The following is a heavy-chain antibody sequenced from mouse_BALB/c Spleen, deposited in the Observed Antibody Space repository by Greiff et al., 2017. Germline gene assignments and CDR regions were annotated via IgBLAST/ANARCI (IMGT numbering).Heavy chain of an antibody. Sequence: EVKLVESGPGLVKPSQSLSLTCTVTGYSITSDYAWNWIRQFPGNKLEWMGYISYSGSTSYNPSLKSRISITRDTSKNQFFLQLNSVTTEDTATYYCTYGNLYYFDYWGQGTTLTVSS. D-gene: IGHD2-1*01. CDR3: TYGNLYYFDY. CDR1: GYSITSDYA. CDR2: ISYSGST. J-gene: IGHJ2*01. V-gene: IGHV3-2*02.